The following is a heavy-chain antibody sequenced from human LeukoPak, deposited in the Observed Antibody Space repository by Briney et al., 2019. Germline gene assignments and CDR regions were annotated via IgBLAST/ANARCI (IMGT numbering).Heavy chain of an antibody. V-gene: IGHV3-66*02. D-gene: IGHD3-22*01. J-gene: IGHJ6*03. CDR1: GFTVSSNY. Sequence: GGSLRLSCAASGFTVSSNYMSWVRQAPGKGLEWVSVIYSGGSTYYADSVKGRLTISRDNSKNTLYLQMNSLRAEDTAVYYCARVASGYFGYYYYYMDVWGKGTTVTVSS. CDR2: IYSGGST. CDR3: ARVASGYFGYYYYYMDV.